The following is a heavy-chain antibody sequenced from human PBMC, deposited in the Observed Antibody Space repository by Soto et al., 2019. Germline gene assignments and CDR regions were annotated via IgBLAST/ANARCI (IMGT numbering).Heavy chain of an antibody. Sequence: QVQLVQSGAEVKKPGSSVKVSCKASGGTLSSYTFSWVRQAPGQGLEWMGRVIPNLGVTNYAKKFQGRFTIVVDTSTSTAYXXXXXLRXXDTXXXXXXXXXXXXXDTSCPDFDYWGQGTLVTVSS. V-gene: IGHV1-69*02. CDR1: GGTLSSYT. J-gene: IGHJ4*02. CDR3: XXXXXXXXDTSCPDFDY. CDR2: VIPNLGVT. D-gene: IGHD2-2*01.